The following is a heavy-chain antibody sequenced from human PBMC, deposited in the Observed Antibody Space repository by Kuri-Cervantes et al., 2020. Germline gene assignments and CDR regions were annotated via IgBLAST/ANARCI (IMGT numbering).Heavy chain of an antibody. J-gene: IGHJ6*02. D-gene: IGHD3-22*01. CDR2: ISYDGSNK. V-gene: IGHV3-30*03. CDR3: ARDEAPVILGMDV. CDR1: GFTFSSYG. Sequence: GESLKISCAASGFTFSSYGMHWVRQAPGKGLEWVAVISYDGSNKYYADSVKGRFTISRDNSKNTLYLQMNSLRAEDTAVYYCARDEAPVILGMDVWGQGTTVTVSS.